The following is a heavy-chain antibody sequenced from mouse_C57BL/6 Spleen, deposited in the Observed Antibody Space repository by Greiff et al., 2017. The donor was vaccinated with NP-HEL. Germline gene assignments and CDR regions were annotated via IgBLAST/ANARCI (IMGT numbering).Heavy chain of an antibody. D-gene: IGHD2-3*01. Sequence: KQSCKASGYTFTSYWMQWVKQRPGQGLEWIGGIDPSDSYTNYNQKFKGKATLTVDTSSSTAYMQLSSLTSEDSAVYYCARGWDGYFDDWGQGTTLTVSS. V-gene: IGHV1-50*01. CDR3: ARGWDGYFDD. CDR1: GYTFTSYW. CDR2: IDPSDSYT. J-gene: IGHJ2*01.